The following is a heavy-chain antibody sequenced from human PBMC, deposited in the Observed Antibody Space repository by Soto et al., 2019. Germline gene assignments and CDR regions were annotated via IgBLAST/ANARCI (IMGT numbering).Heavy chain of an antibody. V-gene: IGHV4-30-4*07. CDR1: GGSISSGDYS. CDR3: ARRAVGATSFVFDI. CDR2: IYYSGST. Sequence: PSETLSLTCAVSGGSISSGDYSWNWIRQPPGKGLEWIGYIYYSGSTYYNPSLKSRVTISVDTSKNQFSLKLSSVTAADTAVYYCARRAVGATSFVFDIWGQGTMVTVS. J-gene: IGHJ3*02. D-gene: IGHD1-26*01.